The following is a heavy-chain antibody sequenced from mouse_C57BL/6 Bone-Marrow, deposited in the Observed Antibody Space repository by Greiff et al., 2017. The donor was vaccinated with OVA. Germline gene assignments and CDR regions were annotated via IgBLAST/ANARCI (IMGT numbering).Heavy chain of an antibody. CDR2: INPYNGGT. CDR1: GYTFTDYY. D-gene: IGHD2-4*01. J-gene: IGHJ2*01. CDR3: AVYDYDVDY. V-gene: IGHV1-19*01. Sequence: EVQLQQSGPVLVKPGASVKMSCKASGYTFTDYYMNWVKQSHGKSLEWIGVINPYNGGTSYNQKFKGKATLTVDKSSSTAYMELNSLTSEDSAVYYCAVYDYDVDYWGQGTTLTVSS.